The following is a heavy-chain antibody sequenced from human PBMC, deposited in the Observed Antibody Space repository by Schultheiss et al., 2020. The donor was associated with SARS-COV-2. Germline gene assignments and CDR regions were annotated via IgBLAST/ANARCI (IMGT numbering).Heavy chain of an antibody. CDR2: ISYDGSNK. Sequence: GGSLRLSCAASGFTFSSYEMNWVRQAPGRGLEWVAVISYDGSNKFYADSVKGRFTISRDNSKNTLFLQMNSLRAEDTAVYYCAKGGWLEYWGQGTLVTVSS. V-gene: IGHV3-30*04. CDR3: AKGGWLEY. CDR1: GFTFSSYE. D-gene: IGHD3-9*01. J-gene: IGHJ4*02.